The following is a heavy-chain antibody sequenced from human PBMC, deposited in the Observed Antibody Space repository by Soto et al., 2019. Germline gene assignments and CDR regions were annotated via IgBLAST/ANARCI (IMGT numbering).Heavy chain of an antibody. V-gene: IGHV3-74*01. CDR2: INSDGSST. CDR1: GSTFSNDW. CDR3: ARDRSYSLDV. Sequence: EVQLVESGGGLLQPWGSLRLSCAVSGSTFSNDWMHWVRQAPGKGLVWVSHINSDGSSTNYADFVKGRFTIARDNAKNTVYLQMNSLRAEDTAVYYCARDRSYSLDVWGQGTTVTVSS. J-gene: IGHJ6*02.